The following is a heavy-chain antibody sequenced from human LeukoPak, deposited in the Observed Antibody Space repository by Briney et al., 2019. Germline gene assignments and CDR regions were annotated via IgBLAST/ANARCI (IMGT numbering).Heavy chain of an antibody. Sequence: SETLSLTCTVSGGSISSYYWSWIRQPPGKGLEWIGYIYYSGSTNYNPSLKSRVTISVDTSKNQFSLKLSSVTAADTAVYYCARRKAGDFWSGNYFDHWGQGTLVTVSS. CDR3: ARRKAGDFWSGNYFDH. D-gene: IGHD3-3*01. V-gene: IGHV4-59*08. J-gene: IGHJ4*02. CDR2: IYYSGST. CDR1: GGSISSYY.